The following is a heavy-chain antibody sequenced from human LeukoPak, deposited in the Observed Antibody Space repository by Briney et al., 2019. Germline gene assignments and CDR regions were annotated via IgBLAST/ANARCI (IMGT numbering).Heavy chain of an antibody. D-gene: IGHD2-15*01. CDR3: ARDGGLGYCSGGSCLNWFDP. CDR1: GGSISSGSYY. J-gene: IGHJ5*02. Sequence: SSETLSLTCTVSGGSISSGSYYWSWIRQPAGKGLEWIGRIYTSGSTNYNPSLKSRVTISVDTSKNQFSLNLSSVTAADTAVYYCARDGGLGYCSGGSCLNWFDPWGQGTLVTVSS. V-gene: IGHV4-61*02. CDR2: IYTSGST.